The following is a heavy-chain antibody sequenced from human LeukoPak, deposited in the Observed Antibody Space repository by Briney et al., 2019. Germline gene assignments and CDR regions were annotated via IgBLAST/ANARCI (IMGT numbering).Heavy chain of an antibody. Sequence: SETLSLTCTVSGGSISSYSWSWIRQPPGKGLEWIGCIYYSGSTNYNPSLKSRVTISVDTSKNQFSLKLSSVTAADTAVYYCARRYGDYEDYWGQGTLVTVSS. CDR2: IYYSGST. V-gene: IGHV4-59*08. CDR3: ARRYGDYEDY. J-gene: IGHJ4*02. CDR1: GGSISSYS. D-gene: IGHD4-17*01.